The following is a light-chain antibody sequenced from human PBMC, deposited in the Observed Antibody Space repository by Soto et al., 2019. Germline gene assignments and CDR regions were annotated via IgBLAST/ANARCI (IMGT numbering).Light chain of an antibody. Sequence: QSVQTQPPSVSGAPGQRDTISCTGSSSNIGAGYDVHWYQQLPGTAPKLLIYGNSNRPSGVPDRFSGSKSGTSASLAITGLQAEDEADYYCQSYDSSLSGYVFGTGTKVTVL. CDR2: GNS. V-gene: IGLV1-40*01. CDR3: QSYDSSLSGYV. J-gene: IGLJ1*01. CDR1: SSNIGAGYD.